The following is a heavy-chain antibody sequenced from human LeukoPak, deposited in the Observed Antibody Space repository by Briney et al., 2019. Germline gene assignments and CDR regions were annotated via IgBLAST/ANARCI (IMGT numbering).Heavy chain of an antibody. J-gene: IGHJ4*02. V-gene: IGHV1-46*01. CDR3: ARAPTTVYSYGCIDY. Sequence: ASVKVSCKASGYTFTSYYMHRVRQAPGQGLEWMGIINPSGGSTSYAQKFQGRVTMTRDTSTSTVYMELSSLRSEDTAVYYCARAPTTVYSYGCIDYWGQGTLVTVSS. CDR2: INPSGGST. CDR1: GYTFTSYY. D-gene: IGHD5-18*01.